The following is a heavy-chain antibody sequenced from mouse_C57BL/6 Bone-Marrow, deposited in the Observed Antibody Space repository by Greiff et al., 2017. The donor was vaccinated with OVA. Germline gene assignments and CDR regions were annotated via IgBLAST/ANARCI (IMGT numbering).Heavy chain of an antibody. CDR2: IYPGDGDT. J-gene: IGHJ2*01. CDR1: GYAFSSSW. D-gene: IGHD2-3*01. CDR3: ARHEDCYYASYFDY. V-gene: IGHV1-82*01. Sequence: VKLQESGPELVKPGASVKISCKASGYAFSSSWMNWVKQRPGKGLEWIGRIYPGDGDTNYNGKFKGKATLTADKSSSTAYMQLSSLTSEYSAVYFCARHEDCYYASYFDYWGQGTTLTVSS.